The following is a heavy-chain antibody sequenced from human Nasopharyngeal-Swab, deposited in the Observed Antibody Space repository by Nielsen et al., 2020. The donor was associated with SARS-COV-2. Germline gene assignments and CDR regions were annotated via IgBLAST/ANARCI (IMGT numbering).Heavy chain of an antibody. J-gene: IGHJ6*02. CDR3: ARHHRSSWANYYYYSRDV. CDR1: GASFTGYS. V-gene: IGHV4-34*01. D-gene: IGHD6-13*01. Sequence: SETLSLTCPVYGASFTGYSSSWIRQPPGKGLEWIGEINHSGSTNYNPSPKSRVTISVDTSKNQFSLNLSSVTAADTAVYYCARHHRSSWANYYYYSRDVGGQGTTV. CDR2: INHSGST.